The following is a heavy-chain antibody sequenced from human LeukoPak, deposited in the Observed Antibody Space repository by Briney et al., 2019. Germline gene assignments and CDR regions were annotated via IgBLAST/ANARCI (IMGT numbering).Heavy chain of an antibody. J-gene: IGHJ4*02. D-gene: IGHD1-26*01. CDR1: GHTLTDLS. Sequence: ASVKVSCKVSGHTLTDLSTHWVRQAPGGGLEWMGGLDPENGEIIYAQKFQGRVTMTEDTSTDTAYMELSSLRSEDTGVYYCATGGIYSLLDYWGQGTLVTVSS. V-gene: IGHV1-24*01. CDR2: LDPENGEI. CDR3: ATGGIYSLLDY.